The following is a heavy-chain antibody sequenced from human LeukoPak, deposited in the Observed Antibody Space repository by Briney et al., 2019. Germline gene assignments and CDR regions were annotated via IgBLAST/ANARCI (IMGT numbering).Heavy chain of an antibody. V-gene: IGHV3-7*03. D-gene: IGHD5-18*01. CDR2: IKQDGSEK. CDR1: GFIFSDHW. J-gene: IGHJ5*01. Sequence: GGSLRLSCAASGFIFSDHWMSWVRQAPGKGLEWVANIKQDGSEKYYVDSVKGRFTISRDNAKNSLYLQMNSLRAEDTAVYYCARGRVGLWPDSWGQGTLVTVSS. CDR3: ARGRVGLWPDS.